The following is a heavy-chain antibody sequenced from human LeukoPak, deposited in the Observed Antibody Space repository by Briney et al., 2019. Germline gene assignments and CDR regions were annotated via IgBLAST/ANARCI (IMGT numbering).Heavy chain of an antibody. V-gene: IGHV1-18*01. D-gene: IGHD3-9*01. Sequence: ASVKVSCKASGYTFTSSGISWVRQAPGQGLEWMGWISAYNGNTNYAQKLQGRVTMTTDTSTSTAYMELRSLRSDDTAVYYCARDPPGDISVHGDYWGQGTLDTVSS. CDR3: ARDPPGDISVHGDY. J-gene: IGHJ4*02. CDR2: ISAYNGNT. CDR1: GYTFTSSG.